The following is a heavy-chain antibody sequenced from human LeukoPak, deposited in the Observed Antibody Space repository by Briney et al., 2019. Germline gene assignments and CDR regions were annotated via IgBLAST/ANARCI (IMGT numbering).Heavy chain of an antibody. CDR3: ARDRPPGCSSWYNWFDP. CDR1: GYTFTSYY. V-gene: IGHV1-46*01. CDR2: INPSGGST. Sequence: ASVKVSCKASGYTFTSYYMHWVRQAPGQGLEWMGIINPSGGSTSYAQKFQGRVTTTRDTSTSTVYMELSSLRSEDTAVYYCARDRPPGCSSWYNWFDPWGQGTLVTVSS. D-gene: IGHD6-13*01. J-gene: IGHJ5*02.